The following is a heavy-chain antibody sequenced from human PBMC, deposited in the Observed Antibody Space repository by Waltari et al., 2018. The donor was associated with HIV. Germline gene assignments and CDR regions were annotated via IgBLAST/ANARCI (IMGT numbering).Heavy chain of an antibody. V-gene: IGHV4-39*07. D-gene: IGHD2-2*01. Sequence: QLQLQESGPGLVKPSETLSLTCTVSGGPISSSSYYCGWIRQPPGKGLEWIGSIYYSGSTYYNPSLKSRVTISVDTSKNQFSLKLSSVTAADTAVYYCARDSLGYCSSTSCPGWFDPWGQGTLVTVSS. CDR3: ARDSLGYCSSTSCPGWFDP. CDR1: GGPISSSSYY. J-gene: IGHJ5*02. CDR2: IYYSGST.